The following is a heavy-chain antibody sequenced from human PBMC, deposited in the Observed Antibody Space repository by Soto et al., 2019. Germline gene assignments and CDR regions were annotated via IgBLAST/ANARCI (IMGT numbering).Heavy chain of an antibody. CDR3: ARSVTGITMMR. CDR2: ISYDGSNK. V-gene: IGHV3-30*03. J-gene: IGHJ3*01. D-gene: IGHD3-22*01. CDR1: GFTFSSYG. Sequence: QVQLVASGGGVVQPGRSLRLSCAASGFTFSSYGMHWVRPATGKGLEWVAVISYDGSNKYYADSVKGRFTSSRDNSKNTLYLQMNSLRAEATAVYYCARSVTGITMMRWGQGTMVTVSS.